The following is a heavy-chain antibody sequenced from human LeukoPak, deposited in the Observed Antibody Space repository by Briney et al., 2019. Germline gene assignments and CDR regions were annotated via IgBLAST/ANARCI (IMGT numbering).Heavy chain of an antibody. D-gene: IGHD2-2*01. J-gene: IGHJ4*02. CDR1: GYTLTELS. Sequence: ASVKVSCKVSGYTLTELSMHWVRQAPGKGFEWMGGFDPEDGETIYAQKFQGRVTMTEDTSTDTAYMGLSSLRSEDTAVYYCATTPIVVVPAAPTGVFDYWGQGTLVTVSS. CDR3: ATTPIVVVPAAPTGVFDY. CDR2: FDPEDGET. V-gene: IGHV1-24*01.